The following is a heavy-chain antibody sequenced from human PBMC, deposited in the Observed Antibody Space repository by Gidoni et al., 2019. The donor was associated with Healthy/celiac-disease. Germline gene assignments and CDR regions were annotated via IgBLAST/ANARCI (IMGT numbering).Heavy chain of an antibody. D-gene: IGHD2-2*01. CDR3: ARTLIVVVPAAIYYYGMDV. V-gene: IGHV2-70*01. CDR2: IDWDDDK. CDR1: GFSLSTSGMC. Sequence: QVTLRESGPALVKPIQTLTLTCTFSGFSLSTSGMCESWIRQPPGKALEWLALIDWDDDKYYSTSLKTRLTISKDTSKNQVVLTMTNMDPVDTATYYCARTLIVVVPAAIYYYGMDVWGQGTTVTVSS. J-gene: IGHJ6*02.